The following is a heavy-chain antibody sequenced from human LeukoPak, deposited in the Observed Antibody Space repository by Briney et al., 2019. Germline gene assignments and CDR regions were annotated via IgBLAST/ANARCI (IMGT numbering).Heavy chain of an antibody. J-gene: IGHJ4*02. D-gene: IGHD4-17*01. CDR2: IHYTAIT. Sequence: SETLSLTCTVSVGSITSSNSYWGSIRQPPGKGLEWIGCIHYTAITYYNPSLNTRVTISVDTSKNQFSLTLSSVTAADTSVYYSVSRRGDGDYRPDYWGQGTLVTVSS. CDR1: VGSITSSNSY. V-gene: IGHV4-39*01. CDR3: VSRRGDGDYRPDY.